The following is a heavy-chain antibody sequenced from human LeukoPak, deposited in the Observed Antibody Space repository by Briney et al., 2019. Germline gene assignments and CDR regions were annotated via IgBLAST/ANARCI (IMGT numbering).Heavy chain of an antibody. J-gene: IGHJ4*02. CDR1: GYIFTSYW. CDR3: ARRVGPNYFDY. D-gene: IGHD3-16*01. V-gene: IGHV5-51*01. CDR2: IYPGDSDT. Sequence: GESLKSSSKGSGYIFTSYWSGWVRQMPGKGLEWMGIIYPGDSDTRYSPSFQGQVTISADKSISTAYLQWSSLKASDTAMYYCARRVGPNYFDYWGQGTLVTVSS.